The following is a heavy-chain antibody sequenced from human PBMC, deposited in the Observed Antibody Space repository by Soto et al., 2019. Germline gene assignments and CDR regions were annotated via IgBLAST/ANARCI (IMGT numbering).Heavy chain of an antibody. CDR3: ARQDCSSTSCYRFRPWFNP. V-gene: IGHV5-51*01. CDR2: IYPGDSDT. D-gene: IGHD2-2*01. J-gene: IGHJ5*02. Sequence: GESLKISCKGSGYSFTSYWIGWVRQMPGKGLEWMGIIYPGDSDTRYSPSFQGQVTISADKSISTAYLQWSSLKASDTAMYYCARQDCSSTSCYRFRPWFNPWGQGTLVTVSS. CDR1: GYSFTSYW.